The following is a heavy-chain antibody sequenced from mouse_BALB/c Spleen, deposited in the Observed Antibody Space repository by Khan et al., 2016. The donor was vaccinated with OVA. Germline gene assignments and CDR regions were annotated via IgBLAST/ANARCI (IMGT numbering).Heavy chain of an antibody. V-gene: IGHV5-4*02. CDR1: GFTFSDYY. D-gene: IGHD2-13*01. Sequence: EVELVESGGGLVQPGGSLKLSCAASGFTFSDYYMYWIRQTPEKRLEWVATISDGSTYTYYPDSVKGRFTISRDNAKNSLYLQMSSLKSEDTAIYYCARGHYGDPFSYWGQGTLVTVSA. CDR3: ARGHYGDPFSY. CDR2: ISDGSTYT. J-gene: IGHJ3*01.